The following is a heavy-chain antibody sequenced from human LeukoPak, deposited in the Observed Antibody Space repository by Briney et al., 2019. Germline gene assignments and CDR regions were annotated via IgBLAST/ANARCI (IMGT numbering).Heavy chain of an antibody. CDR1: GYTFTGYY. D-gene: IGHD6-6*01. V-gene: IGHV1-2*02. CDR3: AKEGSWEISSSVRGYDY. J-gene: IGHJ4*02. CDR2: INPNSGGT. Sequence: ASVKVSCKASGYTFTGYYMHWVRQAPGQGLEWMGWINPNSGGTNYGQKFQGRVTMTRDTSISTAYMELSRLRSDDTAVYYCAKEGSWEISSSVRGYDYWGQGTLVTVSS.